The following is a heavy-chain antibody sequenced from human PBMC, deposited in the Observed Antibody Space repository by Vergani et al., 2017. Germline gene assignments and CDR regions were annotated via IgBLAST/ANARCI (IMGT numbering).Heavy chain of an antibody. CDR3: AKEGGGYCSGGTCYPEY. Sequence: VHLLESGGGLVQSGGSLRLSCAASGFTFNSYGMHWVRQAPGKGLEWVASIRSDESRRYYGDSMEGPFTISRDNSKNTLYLQMKSLRPEDTAVYHCAKEGGGYCSGGTCYPEYWGQGILVTVSS. V-gene: IGHV3-30*02. D-gene: IGHD2-15*01. CDR2: IRSDESRR. J-gene: IGHJ4*02. CDR1: GFTFNSYG.